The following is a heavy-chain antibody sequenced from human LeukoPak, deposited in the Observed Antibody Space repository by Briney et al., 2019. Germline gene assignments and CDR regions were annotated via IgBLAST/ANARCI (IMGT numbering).Heavy chain of an antibody. V-gene: IGHV4-59*01. J-gene: IGHJ5*02. D-gene: IGHD2/OR15-2a*01. CDR1: GGSLSSDY. CDR3: ARVSGYCNTRSCRGLET. Sequence: SETLSLTCTVSGGSLSSDYWSWIRQSPGKGLEWIAYIHYTGSTNYSPSFKSRVTISVDTSKTQFSLKLTSVTAADTAVYYCARVSGYCNTRSCRGLETWGQGTLVIVS. CDR2: IHYTGST.